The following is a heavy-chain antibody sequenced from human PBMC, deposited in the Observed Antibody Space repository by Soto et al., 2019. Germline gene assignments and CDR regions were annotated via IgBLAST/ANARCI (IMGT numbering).Heavy chain of an antibody. V-gene: IGHV4-31*03. CDR1: GGSISSGGYY. Sequence: SETLSLTCTVSGGSISSGGYYWSWIRQHPGKGLEWIGYIYYSGSTYYNPSLKSRVTISVDTSKNQFSLKLSSVTAAETAVYYCARGLSTLRRGYSGYESRDFDYWGQGTLVTVSS. J-gene: IGHJ4*02. CDR2: IYYSGST. D-gene: IGHD5-12*01. CDR3: ARGLSTLRRGYSGYESRDFDY.